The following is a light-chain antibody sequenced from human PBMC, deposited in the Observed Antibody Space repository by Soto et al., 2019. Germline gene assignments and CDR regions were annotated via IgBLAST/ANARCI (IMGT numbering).Light chain of an antibody. Sequence: DIVLMQSPCTLSLSPGERATLSCRASQSVSNNYLAWYQQKPGQAPRLLIYGASNRATGIPDRFSGSGSGTDFTLTISRLEPEDFAVYYCQQYNTSPRTFGQGTKVDIK. CDR2: GAS. V-gene: IGKV3-20*01. CDR1: QSVSNNY. CDR3: QQYNTSPRT. J-gene: IGKJ1*01.